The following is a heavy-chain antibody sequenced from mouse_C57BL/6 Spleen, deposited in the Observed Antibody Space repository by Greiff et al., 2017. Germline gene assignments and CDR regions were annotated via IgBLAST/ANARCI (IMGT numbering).Heavy chain of an antibody. Sequence: QQSCKASGYTFTSYWMHWVKQRPGQGLEWIGEIDPSDSYTNYNQKFKGKSTLTVDKSSSTAYMQLSSLTSEDSAVYYCARGIYDGYYGYFDYWGQGTTLTVSS. V-gene: IGHV1-69*01. CDR1: GYTFTSYW. J-gene: IGHJ2*01. CDR3: ARGIYDGYYGYFDY. D-gene: IGHD2-3*01. CDR2: IDPSDSYT.